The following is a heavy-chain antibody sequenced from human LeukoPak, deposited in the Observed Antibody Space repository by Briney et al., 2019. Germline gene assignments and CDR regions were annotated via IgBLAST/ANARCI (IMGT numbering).Heavy chain of an antibody. Sequence: GGALRLSCAASGFTIGPYAMYWVRQGPGRGLEWVSVIKADGSGTFYADSVRGRFTTSRDNSKNSLYLQMNSLTSEDSALYYCATWAFYHNLDVWGQGTTVIVSS. CDR1: GFTIGPYA. D-gene: IGHD2/OR15-2a*01. V-gene: IGHV3-43*02. CDR2: IKADGSGT. J-gene: IGHJ6*02. CDR3: ATWAFYHNLDV.